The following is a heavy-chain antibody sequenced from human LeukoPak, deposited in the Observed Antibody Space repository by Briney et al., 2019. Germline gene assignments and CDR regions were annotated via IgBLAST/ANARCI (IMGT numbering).Heavy chain of an antibody. D-gene: IGHD5-18*01. CDR1: GFTFSSYG. Sequence: GGSLRLSCAASGFTFSSYGMHWVRQAPGKGLEWVAFITYDGTNTYYADSVKGRFTISRDNAKNSLYLQMNSLRAEDTALYYCATIYSYGRQKYFDYWGQGTLVTVSS. CDR2: ITYDGTNT. J-gene: IGHJ4*02. CDR3: ATIYSYGRQKYFDY. V-gene: IGHV3-30*03.